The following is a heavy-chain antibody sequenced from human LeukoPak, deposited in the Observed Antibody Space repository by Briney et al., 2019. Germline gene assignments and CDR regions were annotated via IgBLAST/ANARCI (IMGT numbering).Heavy chain of an antibody. D-gene: IGHD4-23*01. CDR3: ARDSNSFPSFFDL. CDR2: IYSAGDT. Sequence: SGGSLRLSCAASGFSVGDKYMSWVRQAPGKGLEWVSLIYSAGDTFYSDSVRGRFTVSRDNSKNTLYLQMNSLRAEDTAFYYCARDSNSFPSFFDLWGQGTLVTVSS. V-gene: IGHV3-53*01. J-gene: IGHJ4*02. CDR1: GFSVGDKY.